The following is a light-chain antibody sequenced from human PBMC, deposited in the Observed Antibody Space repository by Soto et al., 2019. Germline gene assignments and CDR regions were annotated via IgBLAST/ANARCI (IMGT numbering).Light chain of an antibody. V-gene: IGKV3-15*01. CDR3: QQYNKWPLT. Sequence: EIMMTQSTGTLSASPGERATLSCRASQSVSSNLAWYQQKPGQAPRLLIYAVSTRATGIPARFSGSGSGTEITLSISSLQSKHFAVYNCQQYNKWPLTLGQGTKVKI. CDR2: AVS. J-gene: IGKJ1*01. CDR1: QSVSSN.